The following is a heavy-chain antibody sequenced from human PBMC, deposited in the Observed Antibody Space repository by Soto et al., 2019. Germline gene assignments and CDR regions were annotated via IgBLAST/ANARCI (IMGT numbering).Heavy chain of an antibody. V-gene: IGHV3-33*01. J-gene: IGHJ4*02. CDR2: IWYDGSNK. D-gene: IGHD2-15*01. Sequence: QVQLVESGGGVVQPGRSLRLSCAASGFTFSSYGMHWVRQAPGKGLEWVAVIWYDGSNKYYADSVKGRFTISRDNSKNPFYLKIIGVGAGDRVGYYWARDFCRGGSCSPFASGAQGPLVPVPS. CDR1: GFTFSSYG. CDR3: ARDFCRGGSCSPFAS.